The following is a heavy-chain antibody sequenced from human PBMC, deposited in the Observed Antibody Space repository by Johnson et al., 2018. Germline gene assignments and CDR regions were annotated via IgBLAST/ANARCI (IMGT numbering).Heavy chain of an antibody. CDR1: GFTFSSYA. Sequence: QVQLVESGGGVVQPGRSLRLSCAASGFTFSSYAMHWVRQAPGKGLEWMAIIPYDGGNEFYADSVKGRFTISRDNSRNTLYLQMNSLRTEDTAVYHCARGLPRGSNNWFINYWGQGTLVIVSS. J-gene: IGHJ4*02. CDR2: IPYDGGNE. CDR3: ARGLPRGSNNWFINY. D-gene: IGHD6-13*01. V-gene: IGHV3-30-3*01.